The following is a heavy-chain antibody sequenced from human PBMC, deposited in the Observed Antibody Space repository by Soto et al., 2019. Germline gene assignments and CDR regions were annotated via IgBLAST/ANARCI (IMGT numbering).Heavy chain of an antibody. CDR3: ARLYLTASITSLDY. D-gene: IGHD3-16*01. V-gene: IGHV3-9*01. Sequence: GGSLRLSCAASGFTFDSFAMQWIRQVPGKGLEWVSSISWNSATIAYADSVKGRFTISRDNAENSLYLQMNSLRAEDTAVYYCARLYLTASITSLDYWGQGTLVTVSS. CDR1: GFTFDSFA. CDR2: ISWNSATI. J-gene: IGHJ4*02.